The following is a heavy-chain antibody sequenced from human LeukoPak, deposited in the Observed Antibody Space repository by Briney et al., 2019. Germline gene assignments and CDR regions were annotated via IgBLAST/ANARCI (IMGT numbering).Heavy chain of an antibody. CDR2: ISGSGGST. J-gene: IGHJ4*02. Sequence: PAGGSLRLSRAASGFTFSSYAMSWVRQAPGKGLEWVSAISGSGGSTYYADSVKGRFTISRDNSKNTLYLQMNSLRAEDTAVYYCAKGDSSSWDAGVAVDYWGQGTLVTVSS. V-gene: IGHV3-23*01. CDR3: AKGDSSSWDAGVAVDY. CDR1: GFTFSSYA. D-gene: IGHD6-13*01.